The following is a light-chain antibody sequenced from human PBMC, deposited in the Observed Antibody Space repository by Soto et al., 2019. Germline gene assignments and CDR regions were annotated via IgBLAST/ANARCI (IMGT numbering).Light chain of an antibody. J-gene: IGKJ5*01. Sequence: ELVLTQSPGTLSLSPGESAALSCRASQPVSSYLAWYQQKPGQAPRLLIYDASNRATGIPARFSGSGSGTDFTLTISSLEPEDFAVYYCQQRSNWPSITFGQGTRLEIK. V-gene: IGKV3-11*01. CDR3: QQRSNWPSIT. CDR1: QPVSSY. CDR2: DAS.